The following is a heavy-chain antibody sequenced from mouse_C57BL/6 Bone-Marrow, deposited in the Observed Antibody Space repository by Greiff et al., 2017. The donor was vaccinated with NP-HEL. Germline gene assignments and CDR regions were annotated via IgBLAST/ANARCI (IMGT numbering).Heavy chain of an antibody. CDR2: INPNYGTT. CDR1: GYSFTDYN. Sequence: SGPELVKPGASVKISCKASGYSFTDYNMNWVKQSNGKSLEWIGVINPNYGTTSYNQKFKGKATLTVDQSSSTAYMQLNSLTSEDAAVYYCARSGIYYDYDEVYFDYWGQGTTLTVSS. V-gene: IGHV1-39*01. D-gene: IGHD2-4*01. CDR3: ARSGIYYDYDEVYFDY. J-gene: IGHJ2*01.